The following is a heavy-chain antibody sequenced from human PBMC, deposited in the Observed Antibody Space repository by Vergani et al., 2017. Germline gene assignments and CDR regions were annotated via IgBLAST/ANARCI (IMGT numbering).Heavy chain of an antibody. D-gene: IGHD4-23*01. CDR3: AIDNYGGNYYYYYYMDV. CDR2: ISSSSSYI. V-gene: IGHV3-21*01. J-gene: IGHJ6*03. CDR1: GFTFSSYS. Sequence: VQLVESGGGLVKPGGSLRLSCAASGFTFSSYSMNWVRQAPGKGLEWVSSISSSSSYIYYADSVKGRFTSSRDNAKNSLYLQMYSLRAEDTAVYYCAIDNYGGNYYYYYYMDVWGKGTTVTVSS.